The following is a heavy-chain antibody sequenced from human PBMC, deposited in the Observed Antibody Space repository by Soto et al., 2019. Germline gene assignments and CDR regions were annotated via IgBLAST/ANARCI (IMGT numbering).Heavy chain of an antibody. Sequence: PSETLSLTCSVSGDSVSTFDYFWAWIRQPPGQGLEYIGYIYKSATTYYNPSFESRVAISLDTSMSQFSLNVISVSAADTAVYVCARGRYCLDGGCLPNWLDHWGQGTLVTVSS. CDR2: IYKSATT. J-gene: IGHJ5*02. CDR1: GDSVSTFDYF. CDR3: ARGRYCLDGGCLPNWLDH. D-gene: IGHD2-8*01. V-gene: IGHV4-30-4*01.